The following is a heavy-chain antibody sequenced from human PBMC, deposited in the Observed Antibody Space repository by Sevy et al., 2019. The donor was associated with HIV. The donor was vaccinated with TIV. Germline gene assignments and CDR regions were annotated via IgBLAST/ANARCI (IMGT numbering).Heavy chain of an antibody. CDR1: GFVFSSYA. D-gene: IGHD3-3*01. J-gene: IGHJ3*02. Sequence: GGSLRLSCTASGFVFSSYAMHWVRQAPGKGLEWVAFIAYDGSNKNYAESVKGRFTLSRDNSKNTLYLQMNSLGAEDTAVYYCARPRFLEWLSSAAFDIWGQGTMVTVSS. V-gene: IGHV3-30*04. CDR3: ARPRFLEWLSSAAFDI. CDR2: IAYDGSNK.